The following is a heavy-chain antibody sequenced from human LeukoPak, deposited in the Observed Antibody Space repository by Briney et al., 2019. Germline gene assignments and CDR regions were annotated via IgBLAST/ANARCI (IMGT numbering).Heavy chain of an antibody. V-gene: IGHV3-53*01. Sequence: PGGSLRLSCAASGFTISSNYMNWVRQAPGKGLDWVSVIFNSGDTYYADSVKGRFTISRDTSKNTLYLQMNSLRVDDTAVYYCARDPAPATGAFDIWGQGTMV. J-gene: IGHJ3*02. CDR1: GFTISSNY. CDR3: ARDPAPATGAFDI. D-gene: IGHD1-1*01. CDR2: IFNSGDT.